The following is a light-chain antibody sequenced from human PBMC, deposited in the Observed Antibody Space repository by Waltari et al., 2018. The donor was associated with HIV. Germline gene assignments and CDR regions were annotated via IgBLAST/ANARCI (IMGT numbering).Light chain of an antibody. V-gene: IGKV1-33*01. J-gene: IGKJ2*01. CDR3: QQYDDLPHT. Sequence: DIQMTQSPSSLSASVGDRVTITCQATQDINNCLNWYQQKPEKAPKLLIYAASNLETGVPARFSGSGSGTDFTFTISSLQPEDSATYFCQQYDDLPHTFGQGTKLEIK. CDR2: AAS. CDR1: QDINNC.